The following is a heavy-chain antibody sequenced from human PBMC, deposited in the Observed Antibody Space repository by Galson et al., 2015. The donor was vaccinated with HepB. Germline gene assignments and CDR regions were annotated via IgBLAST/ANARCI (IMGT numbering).Heavy chain of an antibody. CDR1: GGTFSSYT. J-gene: IGHJ6*02. CDR2: IIPILGIA. D-gene: IGHD3-22*01. CDR3: ARDYYDSSGYYYHRNYYYYYYGMDV. Sequence: SVKVSCKASGGTFSSYTISWVRQAPGQGLEWMGRIIPILGIANYAQKFQGRVTITADKSTSTAYMELSSLRSEDTAVYYCARDYYDSSGYYYHRNYYYYYYGMDVWGQGTTVTVSS. V-gene: IGHV1-69*04.